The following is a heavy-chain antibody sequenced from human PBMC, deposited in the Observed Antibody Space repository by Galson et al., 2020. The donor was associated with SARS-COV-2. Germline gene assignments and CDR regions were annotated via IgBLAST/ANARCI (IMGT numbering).Heavy chain of an antibody. D-gene: IGHD2-2*01. J-gene: IGHJ4*01. CDR1: SGSINNYY. CDR2: IYYTGTT. CDR3: PKYHFDH. V-gene: IGHV4-59*13. Sequence: SQPLSLTCTVSSGSINNYYWNWIRQPPGKGLEWIGFIYYTGTTNYNPSLRSRVSISMDTSKNQFSLKLTSVAAADTAVYSYPKYHFDHWGHGTLVTVSA.